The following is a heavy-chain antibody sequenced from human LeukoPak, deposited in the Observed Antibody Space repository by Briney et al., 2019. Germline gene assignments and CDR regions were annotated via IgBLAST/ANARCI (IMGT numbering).Heavy chain of an antibody. CDR1: GGTFSSYA. CDR2: IIPIFGTA. D-gene: IGHD5-18*01. CDR3: ARDMDTAMGGLDY. J-gene: IGHJ4*02. V-gene: IGHV1-69*06. Sequence: ASVKVSCKASGGTFSSYAISWVRQAPGQGLEWMGGIIPIFGTANYAQKFQGRVTITADKSTSTAYMELSSLRSEDTAVYYCARDMDTAMGGLDYWDQGTLVTVSS.